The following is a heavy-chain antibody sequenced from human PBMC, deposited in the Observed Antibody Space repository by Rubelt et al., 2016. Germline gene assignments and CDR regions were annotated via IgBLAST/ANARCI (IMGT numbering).Heavy chain of an antibody. V-gene: IGHV3-23*01. Sequence: EVELLESGGGSVQPGGSLRLSCAASGFTFSSYAMSWVRQAPGKGLGWVSAISGSGGGTNYADSVKGRFTISRDNYEGTLYLQMNSLGAEDTAVYYCAKARALWFGELYDYWGQGTLVTVSS. J-gene: IGHJ4*02. CDR2: ISGSGGGT. CDR3: AKARALWFGELYDY. D-gene: IGHD3-10*01. CDR1: GFTFSSYA.